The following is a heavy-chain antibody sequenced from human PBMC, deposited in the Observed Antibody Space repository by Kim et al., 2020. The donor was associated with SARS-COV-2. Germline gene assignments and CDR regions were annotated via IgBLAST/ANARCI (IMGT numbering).Heavy chain of an antibody. CDR2: IYYSGST. V-gene: IGHV4-30-4*01. CDR1: GGSISTDGYY. Sequence: SETLSLTCTVSGGSISTDGYYWSWIRQPPGKGLEYIGYIYYSGSTYYNPSLQSRLTISVDTSKNQFSLKLTSVTAADTAVYYCAKRYVSGRLPIYVGWFDPWGQGTLVTVSS. CDR3: AKRYVSGRLPIYVGWFDP. D-gene: IGHD3-10*01. J-gene: IGHJ5*02.